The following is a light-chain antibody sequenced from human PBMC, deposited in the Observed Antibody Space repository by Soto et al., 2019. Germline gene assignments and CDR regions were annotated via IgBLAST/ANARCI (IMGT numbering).Light chain of an antibody. V-gene: IGKV1-5*01. CDR2: DAS. CDR1: QSISSW. Sequence: DIQMTQSSSTLSASVGDRGTITCRARQSISSWLAWYQQKPGKGPKLLIYDASSLAGGVPSRFSGGGSGTEFTPTLSSLQLDDFSSYCCQQSNSYSRSFGGGTKV. J-gene: IGKJ4*01. CDR3: QQSNSYSRS.